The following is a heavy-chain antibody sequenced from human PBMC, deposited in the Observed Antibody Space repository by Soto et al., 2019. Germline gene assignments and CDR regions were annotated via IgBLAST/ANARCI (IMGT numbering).Heavy chain of an antibody. V-gene: IGHV3-23*01. CDR3: AKVRAVLVISRFDY. CDR1: GFTFSSYA. J-gene: IGHJ4*02. Sequence: EVELLESGGGLVQPGGSLRLSCAASGFTFSSYAMSWVRQAPGKGLEWVSGISGSGDSTSYADSVKGRFTISRDNSKNTLYLQMNSLRAEDAAVYYCAKVRAVLVISRFDYWGQGTLVTVSS. D-gene: IGHD3-22*01. CDR2: ISGSGDST.